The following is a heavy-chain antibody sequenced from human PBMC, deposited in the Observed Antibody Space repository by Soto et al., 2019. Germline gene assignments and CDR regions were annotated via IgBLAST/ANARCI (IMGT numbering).Heavy chain of an antibody. CDR1: GGSISSYY. J-gene: IGHJ5*02. CDR3: ARDLWNYGGNNNWFDP. Sequence: SETLSLTCTVSGGSISSYYWSWIRQPPGKGLEWIGYIYYSGSTNYNPSLKSRVTISVDTSKNQFSLKLSSVTAADTAVYYCARDLWNYGGNNNWFDPWGQGTLVTGSS. V-gene: IGHV4-59*01. D-gene: IGHD1-7*01. CDR2: IYYSGST.